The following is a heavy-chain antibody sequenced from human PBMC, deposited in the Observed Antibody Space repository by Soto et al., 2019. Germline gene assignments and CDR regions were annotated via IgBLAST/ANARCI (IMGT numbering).Heavy chain of an antibody. Sequence: GGSLRLSCAASGFTFSSYAMGWDRQGPGKGLGWVAVVSIGGSTHYADSVRGRFTISRDNSKNTLSLQMNSLTAEDTAVYFCAKRRGAGGHFDYWGQGALVTVSS. CDR3: AKRRGAGGHFDY. V-gene: IGHV3-23*01. CDR2: VSIGGST. CDR1: GFTFSSYA. D-gene: IGHD2-15*01. J-gene: IGHJ4*02.